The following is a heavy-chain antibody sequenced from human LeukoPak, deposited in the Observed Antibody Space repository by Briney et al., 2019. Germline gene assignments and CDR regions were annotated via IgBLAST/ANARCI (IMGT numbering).Heavy chain of an antibody. CDR1: GFTFRSYS. CDR3: ARADYYDSGSFYPLNF. CDR2: ISSSSSYI. Sequence: GGSLRLSCAASGFTFRSYSMNWVRQAPGKGLEWVSCISSSSSYIYNADSVKGRFTISRDNAKNSLYLQMNSLRAEDTAVFYCARADYYDSGSFYPLNFWGQGTLVTASS. J-gene: IGHJ4*02. D-gene: IGHD3-10*01. V-gene: IGHV3-21*01.